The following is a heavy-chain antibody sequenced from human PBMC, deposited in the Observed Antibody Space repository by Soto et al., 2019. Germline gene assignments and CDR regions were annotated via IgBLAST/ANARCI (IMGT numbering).Heavy chain of an antibody. J-gene: IGHJ6*03. CDR3: ARAGPGRDIAAAGYYYYYMDV. CDR1: GFTFSSYW. Sequence: PGGSLRLSCAASGFTFSSYWMSWVRQAPGKGLEWVANIKQDGSEKYYVDSVKGRFTISRDNAKNSLYLQMNSLRAEDTAVYYCARAGPGRDIAAAGYYYYYMDVWGKGTTVTVSS. D-gene: IGHD6-13*01. CDR2: IKQDGSEK. V-gene: IGHV3-7*01.